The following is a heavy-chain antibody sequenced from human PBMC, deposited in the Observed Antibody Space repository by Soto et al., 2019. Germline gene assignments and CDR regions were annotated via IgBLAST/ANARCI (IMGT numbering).Heavy chain of an antibody. D-gene: IGHD3-16*01. CDR1: GFTFRTFG. Sequence: QGQLEESGGDRVQPGRSLRLSWATAGFTFRTFGIHWAGQAPGKVLEWVAVIGFDGINIDYADSVNGRFTISRDNAKNTVYIQMNSLRVEDTAVYYCSKANRGYAYGGNFDHWGQGTLVTVSP. V-gene: IGHV3-33*03. CDR2: IGFDGINI. CDR3: SKANRGYAYGGNFDH. J-gene: IGHJ4*02.